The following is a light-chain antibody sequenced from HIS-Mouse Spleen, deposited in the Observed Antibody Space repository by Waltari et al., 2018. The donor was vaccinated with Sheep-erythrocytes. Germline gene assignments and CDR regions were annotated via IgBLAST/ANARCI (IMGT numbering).Light chain of an antibody. Sequence: ELVLTQSPATLSLSPGERATLSCRASQSVSSYLAWYQQKPGQAPRLLIYEASNRATGIPARFSGSGSGTDFTLTISSLEPEDFAVYYCQQRSNWYTFGQGTKLEIK. CDR3: QQRSNWYT. J-gene: IGKJ2*01. CDR2: EAS. CDR1: QSVSSY. V-gene: IGKV3-11*01.